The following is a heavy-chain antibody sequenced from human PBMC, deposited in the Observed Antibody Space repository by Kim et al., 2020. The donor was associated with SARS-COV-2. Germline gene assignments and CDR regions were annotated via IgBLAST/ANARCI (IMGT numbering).Heavy chain of an antibody. CDR1: GFTFDDYA. CDR3: AKGLNYHDANGCDCMDC. V-gene: IGHV3-9*01. Sequence: GGSLRLSCAASGFTFDDYAMHWFRQPPGKGLEWVSGISWNSGHIVYVDSVKGRFTISRDNAKSSVYLQMNSLRDEDTAFYYCAKGLNYHDANGCDCMDCWGQGILVSVSS. CDR2: ISWNSGHI. D-gene: IGHD3-22*01. J-gene: IGHJ4*02.